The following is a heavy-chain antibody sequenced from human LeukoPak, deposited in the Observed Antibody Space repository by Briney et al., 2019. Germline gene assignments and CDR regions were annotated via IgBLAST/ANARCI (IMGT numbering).Heavy chain of an antibody. CDR3: ARGHYYGSGSYYHYYGMDV. CDR2: INHSGST. Sequence: PSETLSLTCAVYGGSFSGYYWSWIRQPPGKGLEWIGEINHSGSTNYNPSLKSRVTISVDTSKNQFSLKLSSVTAADTAVYYCARGHYYGSGSYYHYYGMDVWGKGTTVTVSS. D-gene: IGHD3-10*01. J-gene: IGHJ6*04. CDR1: GGSFSGYY. V-gene: IGHV4-34*01.